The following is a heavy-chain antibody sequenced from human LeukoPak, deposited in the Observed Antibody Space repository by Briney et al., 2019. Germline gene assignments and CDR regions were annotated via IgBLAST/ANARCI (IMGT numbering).Heavy chain of an antibody. V-gene: IGHV4-39*07. J-gene: IGHJ4*02. CDR1: GGSISSSIYY. D-gene: IGHD6-13*01. Sequence: PSETLSLTCIVPGGSISSSIYYWGWIRQPPGKGLEWIGSIYYSGSTYYNPSLKSRVTISVDTSKNQFSLKLSSVTAADTAVYYCARTAGTPRRTGLDYWGQGTLVTVSS. CDR3: ARTAGTPRRTGLDY. CDR2: IYYSGST.